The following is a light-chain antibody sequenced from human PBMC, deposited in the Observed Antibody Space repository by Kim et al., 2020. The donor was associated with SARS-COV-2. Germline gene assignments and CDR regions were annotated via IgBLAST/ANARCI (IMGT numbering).Light chain of an antibody. CDR2: NTN. CDR1: SSNIGAGYD. CDR3: QSYDSSLSGV. J-gene: IGLJ3*02. Sequence: QSVLTQPPSVSGAPGQRVTISCTGSSSNIGAGYDVHWYQQLPGTAPKLLIYNTNNRPSGVPDRFSGSKSGTSASLAITGLQAEDEADYYCQSYDSSLSGVFGGGTQLTVL. V-gene: IGLV1-40*01.